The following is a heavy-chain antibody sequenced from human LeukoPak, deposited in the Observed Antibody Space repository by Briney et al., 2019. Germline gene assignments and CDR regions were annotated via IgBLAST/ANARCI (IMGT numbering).Heavy chain of an antibody. CDR2: IYYSGST. J-gene: IGHJ4*02. V-gene: IGHV4-59*12. CDR1: GGSISSYY. CDR3: ARVGYSGYDPYYFDY. D-gene: IGHD5-12*01. Sequence: SETLSLTCTVSGGSISSYYWSWIRQPPGKGLEWIGYIYYSGSTNYNPSLKSRVTMSVDTSKNQFSLKLSSVTAADTAVYYCARVGYSGYDPYYFDYWGQGTLVTVSS.